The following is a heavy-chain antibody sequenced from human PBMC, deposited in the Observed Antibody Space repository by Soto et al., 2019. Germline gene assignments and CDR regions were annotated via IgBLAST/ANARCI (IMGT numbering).Heavy chain of an antibody. J-gene: IGHJ4*02. D-gene: IGHD3-22*01. CDR3: ARVLTYYYDSSGYYLFDY. CDR2: ISAYNGNT. Sequence: ASVKVSCKAPGYTFTSYGISWVRQAPGQGLEWMGWISAYNGNTNYAQKLQGRVTMTTDTSTSTAYMELRSLRSDDTAVYYCARVLTYYYDSSGYYLFDYWGQGTLVTVSS. CDR1: GYTFTSYG. V-gene: IGHV1-18*04.